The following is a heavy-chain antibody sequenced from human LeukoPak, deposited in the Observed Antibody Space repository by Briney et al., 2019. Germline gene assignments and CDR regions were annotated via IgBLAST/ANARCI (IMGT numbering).Heavy chain of an antibody. D-gene: IGHD3-10*01. J-gene: IGHJ6*03. V-gene: IGHV1-69*06. Sequence: SVKVSCKASGGTFSSYAISWVRQAPGQGLEWMGGIIPIFGTANYAQKFQGRVTITADKSTSTAYMELSSLRSEDTAVYYCARVESGSYSPSSFLNYYYYMDVWGKGTAVTVSS. CDR1: GGTFSSYA. CDR2: IIPIFGTA. CDR3: ARVESGSYSPSSFLNYYYYMDV.